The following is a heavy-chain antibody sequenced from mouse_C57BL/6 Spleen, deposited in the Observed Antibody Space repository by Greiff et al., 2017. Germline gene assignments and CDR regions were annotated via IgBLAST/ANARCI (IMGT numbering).Heavy chain of an antibody. D-gene: IGHD2-3*01. CDR2: IDPANGNT. Sequence: EVQLQESVAELVRPGASVKLSCTASGFNIKNTYMHWVKQRPEQGLEWIGRIDPANGNTKYAPKFQGKATITADTSSNTAYLQLSSLTSEDTAIYYCATLIYDGYYGWFAYWGQGTLVTVSA. CDR3: ATLIYDGYYGWFAY. V-gene: IGHV14-3*01. J-gene: IGHJ3*01. CDR1: GFNIKNTY.